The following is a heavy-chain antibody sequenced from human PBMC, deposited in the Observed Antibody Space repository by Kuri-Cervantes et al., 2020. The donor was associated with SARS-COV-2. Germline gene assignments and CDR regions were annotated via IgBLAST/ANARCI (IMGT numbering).Heavy chain of an antibody. CDR2: IWYDGSNK. D-gene: IGHD3-3*01. CDR3: FSGYYDFWSGYETPYYYYGMDV. CDR1: GLTFSSYG. V-gene: IGHV3-33*08. Sequence: GGSLRLSCAASGLTFSSYGMHWVRQAPGKGLEWVAVIWYDGSNKYYADSAKGRFTVSRDNSKNTLYLQMNSLRAEDTAVYYCFSGYYDFWSGYETPYYYYGMDVWGQGTTVTVSS. J-gene: IGHJ6*02.